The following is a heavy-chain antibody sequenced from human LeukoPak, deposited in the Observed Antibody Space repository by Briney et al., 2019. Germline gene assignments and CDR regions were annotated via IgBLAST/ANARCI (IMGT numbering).Heavy chain of an antibody. Sequence: GGSLRLSCAASGFTFSSYAMHWVRQALGKGLEWVALISYDGTNKFYEDSVKGRFTISRDNSKSTLFLKVNSLRGEDRAVYYCARDLTGWGESSGYSDYWGQGTLVTVSS. J-gene: IGHJ4*02. V-gene: IGHV3-30*01. CDR3: ARDLTGWGESSGYSDY. CDR1: GFTFSSYA. CDR2: ISYDGTNK. D-gene: IGHD3-22*01.